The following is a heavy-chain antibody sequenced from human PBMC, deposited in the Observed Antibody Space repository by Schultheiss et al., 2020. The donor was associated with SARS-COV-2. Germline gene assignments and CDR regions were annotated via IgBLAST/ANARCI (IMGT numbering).Heavy chain of an antibody. Sequence: ASVKVSCKASGYTFTGYYMHWVRQAPGQGLEWMGRINPNSGGTNYAQKFQGRITMTSDTSISTAYMALSRLRFDDTAVYYCARDIVVQFDPWGQGTLVTVSS. V-gene: IGHV1-2*06. CDR3: ARDIVVQFDP. CDR2: INPNSGGT. CDR1: GYTFTGYY. D-gene: IGHD2-2*01. J-gene: IGHJ5*02.